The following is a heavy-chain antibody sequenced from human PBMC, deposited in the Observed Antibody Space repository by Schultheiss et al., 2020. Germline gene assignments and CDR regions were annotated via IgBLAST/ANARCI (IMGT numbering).Heavy chain of an antibody. CDR3: ARSYDSSGQSFDY. Sequence: SVKVSCKASGGTFSSYTISWVRQAPGQGLEWMGRIIPILGIANYAQKFQGRVTITADKSTSTAYMELSSLRSEDTAVYYCARSYDSSGQSFDYWGQGTLVTVSS. CDR2: IIPILGIA. J-gene: IGHJ4*02. V-gene: IGHV1-69*02. D-gene: IGHD3-22*01. CDR1: GGTFSSYT.